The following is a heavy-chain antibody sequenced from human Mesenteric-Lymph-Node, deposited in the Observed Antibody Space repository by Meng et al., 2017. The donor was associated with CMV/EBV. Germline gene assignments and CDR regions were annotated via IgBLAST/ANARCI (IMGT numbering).Heavy chain of an antibody. Sequence: GESLKISCEASGFSFSDYSMNWVRQAPGKGLEWVSSITSRSTYIYNADSVKGRFTISRDNAKDSLYLQMNSLRAEDTAVYYCARAKDYDFWSGFGYYYGMDVWGQGTTVTVSS. CDR3: ARAKDYDFWSGFGYYYGMDV. V-gene: IGHV3-21*01. J-gene: IGHJ6*02. CDR1: GFSFSDYS. CDR2: ITSRSTYI. D-gene: IGHD3-3*01.